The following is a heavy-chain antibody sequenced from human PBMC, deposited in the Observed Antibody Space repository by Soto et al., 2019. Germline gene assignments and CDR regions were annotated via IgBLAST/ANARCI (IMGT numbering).Heavy chain of an antibody. V-gene: IGHV5-10-1*01. Sequence: WGPLKISCKASGYSFTTYWISWVRQMPGEGLEWMGRIDPSDSYTNYSPSFQGHVTISADKSISTAYLQWSSLKASDTAMYYCARHGRGGSGWSPLDYWGQGTLVTVSS. CDR3: ARHGRGGSGWSPLDY. CDR1: GYSFTTYW. D-gene: IGHD6-19*01. J-gene: IGHJ4*02. CDR2: IDPSDSYT.